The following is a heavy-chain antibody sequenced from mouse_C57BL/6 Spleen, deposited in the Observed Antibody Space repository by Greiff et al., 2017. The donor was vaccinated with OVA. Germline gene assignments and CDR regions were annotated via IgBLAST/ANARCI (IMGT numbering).Heavy chain of an antibody. CDR1: GYAFTNYL. CDR2: INPGSGGT. CDR3: ARRRYYYGSSSLYAMDY. Sequence: QVQLQQSGAELVRPGTSVKVSCKASGYAFTNYLIEWVKQRPGQGLEWIGVINPGSGGTNYNEKFKGKATLTADKSSSTAYMQLSSLTSEDSAVYFCARRRYYYGSSSLYAMDYWGQGTSVTVSS. V-gene: IGHV1-54*01. J-gene: IGHJ4*01. D-gene: IGHD1-1*01.